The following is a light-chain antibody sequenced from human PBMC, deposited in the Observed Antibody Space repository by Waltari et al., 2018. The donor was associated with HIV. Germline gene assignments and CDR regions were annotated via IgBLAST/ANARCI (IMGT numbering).Light chain of an antibody. V-gene: IGKV4-1*01. J-gene: IGKJ4*01. CDR1: QSVLYSSDNKNY. Sequence: DIVMTQSPESLAVSLGERATINCKSSQSVLYSSDNKNYSGWYQQKPGQPPKLLIYWASTRESGVPDRFSGSGSETDFTLTISSLQAEDVAVYYCQQYYGIPTFGAGTKVEIK. CDR3: QQYYGIPT. CDR2: WAS.